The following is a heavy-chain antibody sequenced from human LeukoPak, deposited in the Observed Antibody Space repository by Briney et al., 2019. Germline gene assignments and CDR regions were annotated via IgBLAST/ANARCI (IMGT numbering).Heavy chain of an antibody. Sequence: GASVKVSCKVSGYTLTELSMHWVRQAPGKGLEWMGGFDPEDGETIYAQKFQGRVTMTEDTSTDTAYMELSSLGSEDTAVYYCATGGNCSGGSCYPYWGQGTLVTVSS. CDR3: ATGGNCSGGSCYPY. CDR1: GYTLTELS. V-gene: IGHV1-24*01. J-gene: IGHJ4*02. D-gene: IGHD2-15*01. CDR2: FDPEDGET.